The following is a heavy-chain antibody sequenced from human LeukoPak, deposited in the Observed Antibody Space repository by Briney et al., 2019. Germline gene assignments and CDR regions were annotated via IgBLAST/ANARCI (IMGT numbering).Heavy chain of an antibody. CDR1: GYTLTELS. Sequence: GASVKVSCKVSGYTLTELSMHWVRQAPGKGLEWVGGFDPEDGETIYAQKFQGRVTMTEDTSTDTAYMELSSLRSEDTAVYYCATGIAVAGTKNYWGQGTLVTVSS. CDR2: FDPEDGET. CDR3: ATGIAVAGTKNY. J-gene: IGHJ4*02. D-gene: IGHD6-19*01. V-gene: IGHV1-24*01.